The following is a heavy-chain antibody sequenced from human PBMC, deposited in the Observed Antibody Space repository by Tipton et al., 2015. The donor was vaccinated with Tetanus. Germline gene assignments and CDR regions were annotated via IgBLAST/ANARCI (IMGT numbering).Heavy chain of an antibody. CDR2: LSDDGRHG. V-gene: IGHV3-30*04. D-gene: IGHD2-2*01. Sequence: SLRLSCAASGFTFSSYTMSWVRQAPGRGLEWLAMLSDDGRHGSSAESVKGRFTISRDNSMSILYLQMENLRAEDTAVYYCARGPPSSSARKGSYYYNGMDVWGQGITAIVSS. J-gene: IGHJ6*02. CDR1: GFTFSSYT. CDR3: ARGPPSSSARKGSYYYNGMDV.